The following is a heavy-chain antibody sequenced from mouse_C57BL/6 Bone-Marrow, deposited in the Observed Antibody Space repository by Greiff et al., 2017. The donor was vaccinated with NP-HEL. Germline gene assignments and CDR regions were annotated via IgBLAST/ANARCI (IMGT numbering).Heavy chain of an antibody. Sequence: EVQGVESGGDLVKPGGSLKLSCAASGFTFSDYGMHWVRQAPEKGLEWVAYISSGSSTIYYADTVKGRFTISRDNAKNTLFLQMTSLRSEDTAMYYCARGYYGSSPFYYAMDYWGQGTSVTVSS. J-gene: IGHJ4*01. CDR2: ISSGSSTI. D-gene: IGHD1-1*01. CDR3: ARGYYGSSPFYYAMDY. CDR1: GFTFSDYG. V-gene: IGHV5-17*01.